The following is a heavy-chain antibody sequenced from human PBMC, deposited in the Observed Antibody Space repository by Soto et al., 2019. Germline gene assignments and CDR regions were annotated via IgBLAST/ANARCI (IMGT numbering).Heavy chain of an antibody. D-gene: IGHD3-10*01. CDR1: GGTFSSYA. V-gene: IGHV1-69*01. CDR3: AETRGGFGELPPYYFDY. J-gene: IGHJ4*02. CDR2: IIPIFGTA. Sequence: QVQLVQSGAEVKKPGSSVKVSCKASGGTFSSYAISWVRQAPGQGLEWMGGIIPIFGTANYAQKFQGRVTITADESTSTAYRERRSLRSEDTAVFYWAETRGGFGELPPYYFDYWGQGTLVTVSS.